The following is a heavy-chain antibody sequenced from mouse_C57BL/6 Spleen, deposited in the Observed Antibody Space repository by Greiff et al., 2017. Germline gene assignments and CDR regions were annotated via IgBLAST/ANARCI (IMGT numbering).Heavy chain of an antibody. J-gene: IGHJ2*01. CDR2: IYPGSGST. CDR1: GYTFTSYW. CDR3: ARCPLYYYGSSYRDY. D-gene: IGHD1-1*01. Sequence: QVQLQQPGAELVKPGASVKMSCKASGYTFTSYWITWVKQRPGQGLAWIGAIYPGSGSTNYNEKFKSKATLTVDTSSSTAYMQLRSLTSEDSAVYYCARCPLYYYGSSYRDYWGQGTTLTVSS. V-gene: IGHV1-55*01.